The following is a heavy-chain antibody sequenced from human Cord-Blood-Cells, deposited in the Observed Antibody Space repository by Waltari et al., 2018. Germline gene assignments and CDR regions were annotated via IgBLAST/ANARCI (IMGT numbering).Heavy chain of an antibody. CDR2: IIAICGTG. CDR1: GGTFSSYA. Sequence: QVQLVQSGAEVKKPGSSVKVSCKASGGTFSSYAISWVRQAPGQGLEWMGSIIAICGTGNYAQKVQGRVTITADESTSTAYMELSSLRAEDTAVYYCARASIAAAGFDYWGQGTLVTVSS. D-gene: IGHD6-13*01. J-gene: IGHJ4*02. CDR3: ARASIAAAGFDY. V-gene: IGHV1-69*18.